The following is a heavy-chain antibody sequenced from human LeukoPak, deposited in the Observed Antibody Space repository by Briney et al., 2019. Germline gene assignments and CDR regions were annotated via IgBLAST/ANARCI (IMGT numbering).Heavy chain of an antibody. CDR2: IYYTGST. CDR1: GGSISSYY. D-gene: IGHD7-27*01. J-gene: IGHJ5*02. Sequence: SETLSLTCTVSGGSISSYYWSWIRQPPGKGLEWIGYIYYTGSTNYNPSLRSRVTISVDTSKNRFSLKLSTVTAADTAVYYCARATTGEPYSWFDPWGQGTLVTVSS. CDR3: ARATTGEPYSWFDP. V-gene: IGHV4-59*01.